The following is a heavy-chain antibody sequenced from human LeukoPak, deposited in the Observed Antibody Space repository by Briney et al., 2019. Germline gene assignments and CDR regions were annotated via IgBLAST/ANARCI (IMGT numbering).Heavy chain of an antibody. V-gene: IGHV1-18*04. CDR3: APNRGYSYVHDAFDI. D-gene: IGHD5-18*01. Sequence: ASVKVSCKASGYTFTSYGFTWVRQARGLGLEWMGWISAYKGNTNYAQKLQGRVTMTTDTSTSTAYMELMSLRSDDTAVYYCAPNRGYSYVHDAFDIWGQGTMVTVSS. CDR2: ISAYKGNT. J-gene: IGHJ3*02. CDR1: GYTFTSYG.